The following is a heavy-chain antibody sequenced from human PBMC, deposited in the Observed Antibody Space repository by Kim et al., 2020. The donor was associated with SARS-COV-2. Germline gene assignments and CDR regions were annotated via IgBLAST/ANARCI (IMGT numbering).Heavy chain of an antibody. Sequence: SETLSLTCTVSGGSISLYYWSWIRQPPGKGLEWIGYIYSSGSTNYNPSLKSRVTISVDASKNQFFLNLTSLTAADTAVYYCARHGAAVAGTRGEYWGQGT. D-gene: IGHD6-19*01. CDR3: ARHGAAVAGTRGEY. CDR2: IYSSGST. V-gene: IGHV4-59*08. J-gene: IGHJ4*02. CDR1: GGSISLYY.